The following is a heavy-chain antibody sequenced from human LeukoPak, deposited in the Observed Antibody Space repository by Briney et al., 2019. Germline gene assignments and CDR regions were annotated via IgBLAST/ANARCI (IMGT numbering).Heavy chain of an antibody. V-gene: IGHV3-74*01. Sequence: GGSLRLSCAASGFAFSSNWMHWVRHTPGKGLVWVSRINSGGSGTSYADSVEGRFTISRDNAKNTLYLQMNSLKGEDTAVYYCATSLGPLTEYWGQGTLVTVSS. CDR1: GFAFSSNW. CDR3: ATSLGPLTEY. D-gene: IGHD7-27*01. J-gene: IGHJ4*02. CDR2: INSGGSGT.